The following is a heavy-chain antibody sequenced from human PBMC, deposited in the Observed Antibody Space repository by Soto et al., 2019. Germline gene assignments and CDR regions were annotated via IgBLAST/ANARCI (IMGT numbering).Heavy chain of an antibody. V-gene: IGHV3-49*03. Sequence: EVQLVESGGGLVQPGRSLRLSCTASGFTFGDYAMSWFRQAPGKGLEWVGFIRSKAYGGTTEYAASVKGRFTISRDDYKSIAYLQMNRLKTEDTAVYYCTSGPITMVRGVIISGNWFDPGGQGTLVTVSS. CDR2: IRSKAYGGTT. J-gene: IGHJ5*02. CDR3: TSGPITMVRGVIISGNWFDP. D-gene: IGHD3-10*01. CDR1: GFTFGDYA.